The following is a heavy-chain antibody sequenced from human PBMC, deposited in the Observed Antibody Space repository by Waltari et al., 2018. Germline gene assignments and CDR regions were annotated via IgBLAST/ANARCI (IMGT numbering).Heavy chain of an antibody. D-gene: IGHD2-2*01. Sequence: QVQLVESGGGVVQPGRSLRLSCAASGFTFSNYGMQWVRQAPGKGLGLVALISYDGSDKYYADSVKGRFTISRDNSRNTLYLQMNSLRAEDTAVYYCAEDLYCTSTSCQDFWGQGTLVTVSS. CDR1: GFTFSNYG. J-gene: IGHJ4*02. CDR2: ISYDGSDK. CDR3: AEDLYCTSTSCQDF. V-gene: IGHV3-30*18.